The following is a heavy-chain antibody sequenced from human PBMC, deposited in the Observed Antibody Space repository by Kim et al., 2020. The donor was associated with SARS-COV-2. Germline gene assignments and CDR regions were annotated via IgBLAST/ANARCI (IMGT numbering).Heavy chain of an antibody. Sequence: GGSLRLSCAASGFTFSSYEMNWVRQAPGKGLEWVSYISSSGSTIYYADSVKGRFTISRDNAKNSLYLQMNSLRAEDTAVYYCARGPDYGDYGDAEYFQHWGQGTLVTVSS. CDR3: ARGPDYGDYGDAEYFQH. J-gene: IGHJ1*01. V-gene: IGHV3-48*03. D-gene: IGHD4-17*01. CDR1: GFTFSSYE. CDR2: ISSSGSTI.